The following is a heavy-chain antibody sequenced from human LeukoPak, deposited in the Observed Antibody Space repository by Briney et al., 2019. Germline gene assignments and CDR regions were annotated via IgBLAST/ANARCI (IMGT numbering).Heavy chain of an antibody. CDR3: ARDLGCSSTSCYTEGWFDP. CDR2: IYYSGST. J-gene: IGHJ5*02. V-gene: IGHV4-59*01. CDR1: GGSISSYY. Sequence: PSETLSLTCTVSGGSISSYYWSWIRQPPGKGLEWIGYIYYSGSTNYNPSLKSRVTISVDTSKNQFSLKLSSVTAADTAVYYCARDLGCSSTSCYTEGWFDPWGQGTLVTVSS. D-gene: IGHD2-2*02.